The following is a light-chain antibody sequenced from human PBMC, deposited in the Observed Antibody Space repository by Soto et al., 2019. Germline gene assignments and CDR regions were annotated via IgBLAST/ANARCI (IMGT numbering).Light chain of an antibody. Sequence: DIQMTQSPSTLSASVGDRVTITCRASQSISNWLAWYQQKPGKAPKLLIYDASTLESGVPSRISGSGPGTEFTLTIRSLQPDDFSTYYCQQYDSYPGTFGQGTKVEI. CDR2: DAS. V-gene: IGKV1-5*01. CDR3: QQYDSYPGT. CDR1: QSISNW. J-gene: IGKJ1*01.